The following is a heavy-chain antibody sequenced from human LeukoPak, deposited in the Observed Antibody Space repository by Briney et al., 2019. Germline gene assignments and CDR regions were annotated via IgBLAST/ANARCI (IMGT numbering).Heavy chain of an antibody. V-gene: IGHV3-21*01. J-gene: IGHJ4*02. D-gene: IGHD2-2*01. Sequence: GGALRLSCAASGFTFSSYTMNWVRQAPGKGREWVSSMSRSSGSIYYADSVRGRFTISRDNAMHSLFLQINSLRTEDTAVYYCARDCYGQADNWGQGILVTVSS. CDR2: MSRSSGSI. CDR3: ARDCYGQADN. CDR1: GFTFSSYT.